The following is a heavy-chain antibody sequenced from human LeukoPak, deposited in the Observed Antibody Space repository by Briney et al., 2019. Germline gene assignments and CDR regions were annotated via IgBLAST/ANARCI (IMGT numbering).Heavy chain of an antibody. V-gene: IGHV1-8*01. CDR2: MNPNSGNT. Sequence: ASVKVSCKASGYTFTSYDINWVRQATGQGLEWMGWMNPNSGNTGYAQKFQGRVTMTRNTSISTAYMELSSLRSEDTAVYYCARGPAGVRRFLEWLWYYWGQGTLVTVSS. CDR1: GYTFTSYD. D-gene: IGHD3-3*01. CDR3: ARGPAGVRRFLEWLWYY. J-gene: IGHJ4*02.